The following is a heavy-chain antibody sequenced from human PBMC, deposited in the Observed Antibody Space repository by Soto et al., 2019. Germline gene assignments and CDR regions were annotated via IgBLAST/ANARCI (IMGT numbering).Heavy chain of an antibody. CDR2: ISYDGSNK. J-gene: IGHJ5*02. D-gene: IGHD3-22*01. CDR1: GFTFSSYA. CDR3: AKDPSYYDSSGLLQSRFDP. V-gene: IGHV3-30-3*01. Sequence: GGSLRLSCAASGFTFSSYAMHWVRQAPGKGLEWVAVISYDGSNKYYADSVKGRFTISRDNSKNTLYLQMDSLRAEDTAVYYCAKDPSYYDSSGLLQSRFDPWGQGTLVTVSS.